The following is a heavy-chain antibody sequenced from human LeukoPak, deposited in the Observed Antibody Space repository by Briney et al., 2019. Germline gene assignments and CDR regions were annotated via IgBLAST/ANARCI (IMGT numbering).Heavy chain of an antibody. CDR1: GGSISSNNYS. D-gene: IGHD4-11*01. V-gene: IGHV4-30-2*01. CDR3: ATFTQTTIDYYGMDV. Sequence: SETLSLTCVVSGGSISSNNYSWSWVRQPPGMGLEWIVYIYHSGSTYYNPSLKSRVTISVDRSKNQFSLKLSSVTAADTAVYYCATFTQTTIDYYGMDVWGQGTTVTVSS. CDR2: IYHSGST. J-gene: IGHJ6*02.